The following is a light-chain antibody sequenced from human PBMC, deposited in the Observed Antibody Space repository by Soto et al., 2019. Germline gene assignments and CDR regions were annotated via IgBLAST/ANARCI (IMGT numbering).Light chain of an antibody. CDR3: QQYNNWPLYT. Sequence: EIVMTQSPATLSVSPGERATLSCRASQSVGGNLAWYQQRPGRAPRLLIYDASTRATDIPARFSGSGSGKEFTLTISSIQSEDFALYYCQQYNNWPLYTFGQGTKLEIK. CDR1: QSVGGN. J-gene: IGKJ2*01. V-gene: IGKV3-15*01. CDR2: DAS.